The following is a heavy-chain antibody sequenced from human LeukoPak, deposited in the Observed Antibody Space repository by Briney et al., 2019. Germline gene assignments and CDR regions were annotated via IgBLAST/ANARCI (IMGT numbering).Heavy chain of an antibody. J-gene: IGHJ4*02. D-gene: IGHD6-19*01. CDR2: IRSRADGGTT. CDR3: TGDFGFSSGWPPFDY. V-gene: IGHV3-49*03. CDR1: GFTFSTFA. Sequence: GGSLRLSCAASGFTFSTFAMIWFRQPPGKGLEWVGFIRSRADGGTTEDAASVKGRFTISRDDSKSIAYLQMNSLRVEDTAVYYCTGDFGFSSGWPPFDYWGQGTLVTVSS.